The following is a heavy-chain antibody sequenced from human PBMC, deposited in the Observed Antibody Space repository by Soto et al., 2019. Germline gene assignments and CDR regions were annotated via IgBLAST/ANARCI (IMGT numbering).Heavy chain of an antibody. D-gene: IGHD5-12*01. CDR3: ARAGVATITRYYYGMDV. V-gene: IGHV4-4*02. CDR2: IYHSGST. Sequence: SETLSLTCAVSGGSISSSNWWSWVRQPPGKGLEWIGEIYHSGSTNYNPSLKSRVTISVDKSKNQFSLKLSSVTAADTAVYYCARAGVATITRYYYGMDVWGQGTTVTVSS. CDR1: GGSISSSNW. J-gene: IGHJ6*02.